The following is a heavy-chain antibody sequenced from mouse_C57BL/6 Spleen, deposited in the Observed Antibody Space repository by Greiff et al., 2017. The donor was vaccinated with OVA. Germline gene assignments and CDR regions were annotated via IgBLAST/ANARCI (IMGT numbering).Heavy chain of an antibody. Sequence: QVQLQQPGAELVPPGASVTLSCKASCSPFPSYWMPWVTQRPGRGLAWIGRIDPNSGGTKYNEKFKSKATLTVDKPSSTAYMQLSSLTSEDSAVYYCARVFITTVPYYFDYWGQGTTLTVSS. V-gene: IGHV1-72*01. CDR1: CSPFPSYW. D-gene: IGHD1-1*01. CDR3: ARVFITTVPYYFDY. J-gene: IGHJ2*01. CDR2: IDPNSGGT.